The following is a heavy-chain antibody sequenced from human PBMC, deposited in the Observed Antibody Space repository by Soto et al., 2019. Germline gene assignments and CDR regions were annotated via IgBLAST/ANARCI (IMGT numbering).Heavy chain of an antibody. CDR2: IIPIFGTA. CDR1: GGTFSSYA. Sequence: SVKVSCKASGGTFSSYAISWVRQAPGQGLEWMGGIIPIFGTANYAQKFQGRVTITADESTSTAYMELSSLRSEDTAVHYCARAPFFWSGSTQSEYYYYGMDVWGQGTTVTVSS. J-gene: IGHJ6*02. V-gene: IGHV1-69*13. CDR3: ARAPFFWSGSTQSEYYYYGMDV. D-gene: IGHD3-3*01.